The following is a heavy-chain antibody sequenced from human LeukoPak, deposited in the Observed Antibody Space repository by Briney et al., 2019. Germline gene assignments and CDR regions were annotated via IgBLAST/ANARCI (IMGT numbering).Heavy chain of an antibody. CDR3: ARDGNSGSYQFDY. J-gene: IGHJ4*02. CDR1: GFTFSSYS. V-gene: IGHV3-21*01. CDR2: ISSSSSYI. D-gene: IGHD1-26*01. Sequence: PGGSLRLSCAASGFTFSSYSMNWVRQAPGKGLEWVSSISSSSSYIYYADSVKGRFTIPRDNARNSLYLQMNSLRAEDTAVYYCARDGNSGSYQFDYWGQGTLVTVSS.